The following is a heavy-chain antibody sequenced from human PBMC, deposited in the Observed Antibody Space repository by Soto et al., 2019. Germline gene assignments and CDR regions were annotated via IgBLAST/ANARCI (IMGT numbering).Heavy chain of an antibody. Sequence: PGGSLRLSCAASGFTFNSYAMHWVRQAPGKGLEWVAVISYDGSNKYYADSVKGRFTISRDNSKNTLYLQMNSLRAEDTAVYYCARERTVVTWMGGMDVWGQGTTVTVSS. CDR3: ARERTVVTWMGGMDV. D-gene: IGHD2-15*01. V-gene: IGHV3-30-3*01. J-gene: IGHJ6*02. CDR2: ISYDGSNK. CDR1: GFTFNSYA.